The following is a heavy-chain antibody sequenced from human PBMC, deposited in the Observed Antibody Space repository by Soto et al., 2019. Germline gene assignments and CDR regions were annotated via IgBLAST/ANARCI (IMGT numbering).Heavy chain of an antibody. CDR2: IYAGNGNT. CDR1: GYTFTSYT. CDR3: AREVQGVACCDL. J-gene: IGHJ4*02. D-gene: IGHD1-1*01. V-gene: IGHV1-3*01. Sequence: QVQLVQSGAEVKRPGASVKVSCKASGYTFTSYTLHWVRQAPGQRLEWMGWIYAGNGNTKYSQKFQGSVTITRDTSASTAYMELSRLGSEDTAVYYCAREVQGVACCDLGGQGTLVTVSS.